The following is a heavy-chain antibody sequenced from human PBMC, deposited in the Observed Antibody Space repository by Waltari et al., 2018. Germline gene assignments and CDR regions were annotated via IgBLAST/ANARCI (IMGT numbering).Heavy chain of an antibody. Sequence: QLQLQESGPGLVKPSETLSLTCNVPGDSINSGSSCWGWLRQPPGKGLEWIGSLYYSGNTYYHPSLKSRVTISVDTSKNQFSLNLSSVTAADTAVYYCARHPHFSSSEGWAFDIWGQGTLVTVSS. J-gene: IGHJ3*02. CDR1: GDSINSGSSC. CDR2: LYYSGNT. D-gene: IGHD6-6*01. V-gene: IGHV4-39*01. CDR3: ARHPHFSSSEGWAFDI.